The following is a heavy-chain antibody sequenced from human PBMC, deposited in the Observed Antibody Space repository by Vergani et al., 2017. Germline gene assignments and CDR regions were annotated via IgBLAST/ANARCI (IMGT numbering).Heavy chain of an antibody. CDR2: ITPQNGGT. J-gene: IGHJ5*02. D-gene: IGHD3-9*01. Sequence: QVQLVQSGAEVKKPGAAVKVSCKASGYYFTDNYLHGVRQAPGQGLEWMGRITPQNGGTQYAEKFKGRVTMTRDTSITTAYMELTSLTSDDTAVYYCVRGGTFDWLSTWGQGTLVTVSS. CDR3: VRGGTFDWLST. CDR1: GYYFTDNY. V-gene: IGHV1-2*02.